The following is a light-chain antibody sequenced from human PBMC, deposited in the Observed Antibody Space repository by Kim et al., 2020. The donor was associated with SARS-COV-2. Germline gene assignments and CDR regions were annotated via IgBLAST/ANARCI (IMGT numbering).Light chain of an antibody. CDR1: SSNIGAGYD. CDR2: GNA. V-gene: IGLV1-40*01. J-gene: IGLJ1*01. CDR3: QSYDSSLSGYV. Sequence: QRVTISCTASSSNIGAGYDVQWYQQFPGTAPNLLIYGNANRPSGVPDRFSGPNSGTSASLAITGLQAEDEAGYYCQSYDSSLSGYVFGTGTKVTVL.